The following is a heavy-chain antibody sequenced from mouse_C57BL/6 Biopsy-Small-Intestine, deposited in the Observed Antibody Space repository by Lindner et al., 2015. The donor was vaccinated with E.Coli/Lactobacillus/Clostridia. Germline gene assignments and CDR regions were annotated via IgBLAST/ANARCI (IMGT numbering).Heavy chain of an antibody. D-gene: IGHD4-1*01. Sequence: SVKVSCKASGGTFSTSPISWVRQAPGQGLEWMGRIIPILNIADYAQEFQGRVTITADKSTSTAYLGLSSLKFEDTALYFCSRELKSGPDWGQGTQVTVST. V-gene: IGHV1-74*01. CDR3: SRELKSGPD. CDR1: GGTFSTSP. CDR2: IIPILNIA. J-gene: IGHJ4*01.